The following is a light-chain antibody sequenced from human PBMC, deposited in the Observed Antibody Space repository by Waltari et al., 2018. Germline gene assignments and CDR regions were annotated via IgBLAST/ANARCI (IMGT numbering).Light chain of an antibody. V-gene: IGLV2-14*03. CDR2: DVS. J-gene: IGLJ2*01. Sequence: QPALTQPASVSGSPGQSITISCTGTSSDVGGYNYVSWYQQHPGKAPKLMIYDVSNRPSGISNRFSGSKSGNTASLTISGLQPEDEADYYCSSYTSSTTLVFGGGTKLTVL. CDR3: SSYTSSTTLV. CDR1: SSDVGGYNY.